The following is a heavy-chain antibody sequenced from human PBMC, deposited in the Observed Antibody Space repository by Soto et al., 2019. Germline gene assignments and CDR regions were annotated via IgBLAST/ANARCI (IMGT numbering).Heavy chain of an antibody. CDR3: AKTSGVIVVVTSFDH. CDR1: GFNFTYNA. CDR2: ISFNGRKK. V-gene: IGHV3-30*04. D-gene: IGHD3-22*01. Sequence: QEQLVESGGGVVRPGKSLRLSCEASGFNFTYNAMHWVRQAPGKGLEWVAVISFNGRKKFYARSVKGRFTISRDNSKNTLYLRINNLRPGDTAVYYCAKTSGVIVVVTSFDHWGQGTLVTVSS. J-gene: IGHJ4*02.